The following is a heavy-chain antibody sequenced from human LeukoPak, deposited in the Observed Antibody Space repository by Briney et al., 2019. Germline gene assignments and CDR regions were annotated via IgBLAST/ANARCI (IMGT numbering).Heavy chain of an antibody. CDR2: ISGSGGST. CDR1: GFTFSSYG. J-gene: IGHJ4*02. Sequence: GGSLRLSCAASGFTFSSYGMSWVRQAPGKGLEWVSAISGSGGSTYYADSVKGRFTISRDNSKNTLYLQMNSLRAEDTAVYYCAKPRTVAVAAPFDYWGQGTLVTVSS. D-gene: IGHD6-19*01. V-gene: IGHV3-23*01. CDR3: AKPRTVAVAAPFDY.